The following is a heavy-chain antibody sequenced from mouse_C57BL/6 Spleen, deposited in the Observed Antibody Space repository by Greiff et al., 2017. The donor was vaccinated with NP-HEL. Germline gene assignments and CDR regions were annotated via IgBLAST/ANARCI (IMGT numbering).Heavy chain of an antibody. CDR3: ARPIYYGNYAFDY. J-gene: IGHJ2*01. V-gene: IGHV1-82*01. Sequence: QVQLQQSGPELVKPWASVKISCKASGYAFSSSWMNWVKQRPGKGLEWIGRIYPGDGDTNYNGKFKGKATLTADKSSSTAYMQLSSLTSEDSAVYFCARPIYYGNYAFDYWGQGTTLTVSS. D-gene: IGHD2-1*01. CDR1: GYAFSSSW. CDR2: IYPGDGDT.